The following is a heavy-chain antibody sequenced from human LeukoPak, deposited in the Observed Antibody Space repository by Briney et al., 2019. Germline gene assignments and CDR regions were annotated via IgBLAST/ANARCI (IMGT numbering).Heavy chain of an antibody. CDR2: IFSTGNT. D-gene: IGHD5-12*01. CDR3: ARTRASYDYY. CDR1: GFTVSSNY. J-gene: IGHJ4*02. Sequence: GGSLRLSCAASGFTVSSNYSIWVRQAPGKGLEWVSVIFSTGNTDYADSVKGRFTISRDNSKNTLYLQMNSLRAEDTAVYYCARTRASYDYYWGQGTLVTVSS. V-gene: IGHV3-53*01.